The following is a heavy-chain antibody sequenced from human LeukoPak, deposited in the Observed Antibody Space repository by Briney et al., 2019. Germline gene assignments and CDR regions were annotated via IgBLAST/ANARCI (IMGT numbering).Heavy chain of an antibody. CDR3: ARTSYHYNSGDYGWYFDY. J-gene: IGHJ4*02. Sequence: PSETLSLTCTVSGGSISSQYWSLIRQPPGKGLEWIGYIYYSGITNYSPSLKSRGTISVDTSKNQFSLRLTSVTAADTAVYYCARTSYHYNSGDYGWYFDYWGQGTLVTVSA. D-gene: IGHD3-10*01. CDR1: GGSISSQY. CDR2: IYYSGIT. V-gene: IGHV4-59*11.